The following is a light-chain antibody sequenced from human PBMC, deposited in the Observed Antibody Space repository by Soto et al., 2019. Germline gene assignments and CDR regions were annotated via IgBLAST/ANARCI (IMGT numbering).Light chain of an antibody. CDR1: SREVCVYNY. V-gene: IGLV2-14*03. CDR3: SSYTTSNTRQIV. CDR2: DVS. Sequence: SVVTQPASVSGSPGQAIPLSCTGTSREVCVYNYVSWYQHHPGKAPKLMIFDVSNRPSGVSNRLSGSRSGNTASLTISGLQPEDEADYYCSSYTTSNTRQIVFGTGTKVTVL. J-gene: IGLJ1*01.